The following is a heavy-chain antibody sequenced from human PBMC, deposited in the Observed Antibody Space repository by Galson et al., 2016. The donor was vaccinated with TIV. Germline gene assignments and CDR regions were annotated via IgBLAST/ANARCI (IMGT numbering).Heavy chain of an antibody. CDR2: IYTGGST. CDR1: GFTVSNTY. Sequence: SLRLSCAASGFTVSNTYMTWVRQAPGKGLEWVSLIYTGGSTYYAASVKGSFTLSRDNSKNTLYLIMNSLRTEDTAVYYCARDRGDGDYSGDVSFDSWGQGTLVTVSS. V-gene: IGHV3-66*01. CDR3: ARDRGDGDYSGDVSFDS. J-gene: IGHJ4*02. D-gene: IGHD4-17*01.